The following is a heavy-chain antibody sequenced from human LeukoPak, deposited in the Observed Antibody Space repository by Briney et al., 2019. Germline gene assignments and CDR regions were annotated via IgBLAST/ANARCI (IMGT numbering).Heavy chain of an antibody. Sequence: SETLSLTCTVSGGSISSHYWSWIRQPPGKGLEWIGYIYYSGSTNYNPSLKSRVTISVDTSKNQFSLKLSSVTAADTAVYYCARTLYSVDYWGQGTLVTVSS. CDR3: ARTLYSVDY. D-gene: IGHD3-16*01. CDR2: IYYSGST. CDR1: GGSISSHY. J-gene: IGHJ4*02. V-gene: IGHV4-59*11.